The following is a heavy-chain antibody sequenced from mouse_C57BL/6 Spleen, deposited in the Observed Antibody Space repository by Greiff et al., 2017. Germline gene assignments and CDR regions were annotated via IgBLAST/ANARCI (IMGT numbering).Heavy chain of an antibody. J-gene: IGHJ4*01. CDR3: ARDGYYDHYARDY. D-gene: IGHD2-3*01. V-gene: IGHV1-4*01. Sequence: VQLQQSGAELARPGASVKMSCKASGYTFTSYTMHWVKQRPGQGLEWIGYINPSSGYTKYNQKFKDKATLTADKSSSTAYMQLSSLTSEDSAVYYCARDGYYDHYARDYWGQGTSVTVSS. CDR1: GYTFTSYT. CDR2: INPSSGYT.